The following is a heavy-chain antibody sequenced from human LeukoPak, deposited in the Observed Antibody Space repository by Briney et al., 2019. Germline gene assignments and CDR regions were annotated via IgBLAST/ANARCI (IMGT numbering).Heavy chain of an antibody. CDR2: ISGSGGST. D-gene: IGHD1-7*01. V-gene: IGHV3-23*01. J-gene: IGHJ6*02. CDR3: AKGNWNYGLEGLYYYYYGMDV. Sequence: GGSLRLSCAASGCTFSSYAMSWVRQAPGKGLEWVSAISGSGGSTYYADSVKGRFTISRDNSKNTLYLQMNSLRAEDTAVYYCAKGNWNYGLEGLYYYYYGMDVWGQGTTVTVSS. CDR1: GCTFSSYA.